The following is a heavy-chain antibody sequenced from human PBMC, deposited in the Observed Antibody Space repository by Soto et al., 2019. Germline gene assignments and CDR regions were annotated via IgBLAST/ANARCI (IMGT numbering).Heavy chain of an antibody. CDR1: GYTFTSYY. CDR2: INTSGGST. Sequence: ASVKVSCKASGYTFTSYYMHWVRQAPGQGLEWMGIINTSGGSTSYAQKFQGRVTMTRDTSTSTVYMELSSLRSEDTAVYYCARETRGYSSRSGFDYWGQGTLVTVSS. CDR3: ARETRGYSSRSGFDY. V-gene: IGHV1-46*03. J-gene: IGHJ4*02. D-gene: IGHD6-13*01.